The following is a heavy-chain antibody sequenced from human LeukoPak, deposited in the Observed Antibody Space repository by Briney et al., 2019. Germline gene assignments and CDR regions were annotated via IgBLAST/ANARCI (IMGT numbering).Heavy chain of an antibody. J-gene: IGHJ6*02. Sequence: SVKVSCKASGGTFSSYAISWVRRAPGQGLEWMGGIIPIFGTANCAQKFQGRVTITADESTSTAYMELSSLRSEDTAVYYCARDSDRIVVVVALGYYYGMDVWGQGTTVTVSS. V-gene: IGHV1-69*13. CDR3: ARDSDRIVVVVALGYYYGMDV. D-gene: IGHD2-15*01. CDR2: IIPIFGTA. CDR1: GGTFSSYA.